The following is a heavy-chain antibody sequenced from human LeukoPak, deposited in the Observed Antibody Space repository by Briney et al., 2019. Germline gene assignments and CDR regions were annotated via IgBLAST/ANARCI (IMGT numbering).Heavy chain of an antibody. J-gene: IGHJ4*02. V-gene: IGHV4-59*01. Sequence: SETLSLTCTVSGGSISSYSWSWIRQPPGKGLEWIGYIYYSGSTNYNPSLKSRVTTSVDTSKKQFSLKLSSVTAADTAVYYCAAQGRYSSGWRADYWGQGTLVTVSS. D-gene: IGHD6-19*01. CDR1: GGSISSYS. CDR3: AAQGRYSSGWRADY. CDR2: IYYSGST.